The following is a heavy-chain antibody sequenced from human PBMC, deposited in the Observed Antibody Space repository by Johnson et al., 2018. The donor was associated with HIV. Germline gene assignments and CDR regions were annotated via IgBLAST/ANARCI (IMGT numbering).Heavy chain of an antibody. CDR2: INSDGSST. CDR3: ARVPVVIGGVRKAFEI. D-gene: IGHD3-16*01. V-gene: IGHV3-74*01. J-gene: IGHJ3*02. Sequence: VQLVESGGDLVQPGGSLRLSCVGSGFTFSTNWMHWVRQAPGKGLVWVSRINSDGSSTTYADSVKGRFTISRDNAKNILYLQMNSLRAEDTAVYYCARVPVVIGGVRKAFEIWGQGTMVTVSS. CDR1: GFTFSTNW.